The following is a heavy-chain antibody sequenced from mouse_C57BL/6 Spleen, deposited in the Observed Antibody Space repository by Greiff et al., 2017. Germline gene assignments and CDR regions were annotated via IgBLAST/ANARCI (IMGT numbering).Heavy chain of an antibody. CDR3: ASYGSLFAY. CDR1: GFTFSSYA. J-gene: IGHJ3*01. CDR2: ISDGGSYT. D-gene: IGHD1-1*01. V-gene: IGHV5-4*01. Sequence: DVQLVESGGGLVKPGGSLKLSCAASGFTFSSYAMSWVRQTPEKRLEWVATISDGGSYTYYPDNVKGRFTISRDNAKNNLYLQMSHLKSEDTAMYYCASYGSLFAYWGQGTLVTVSA.